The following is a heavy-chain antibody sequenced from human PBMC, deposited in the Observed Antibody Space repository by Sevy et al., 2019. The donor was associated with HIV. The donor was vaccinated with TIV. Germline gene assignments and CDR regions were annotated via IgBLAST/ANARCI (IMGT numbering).Heavy chain of an antibody. CDR3: ARRRGSYHAMYYFDY. CDR1: GGSFSGYY. D-gene: IGHD1-26*01. CDR2: INHSGST. J-gene: IGHJ4*02. V-gene: IGHV4-34*01. Sequence: SETLSLTCAVYGGSFSGYYWSWIRQPPGKGLEWIGEINHSGSTNYNPSLKSRVTISVDTSKNQFSLKLSSVTAADTAVYYCARRRGSYHAMYYFDYWGQGTLVTVSS.